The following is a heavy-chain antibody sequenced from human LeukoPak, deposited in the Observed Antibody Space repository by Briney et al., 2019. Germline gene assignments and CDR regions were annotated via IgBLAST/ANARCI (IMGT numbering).Heavy chain of an antibody. CDR3: AALGDYERVGLDY. J-gene: IGHJ4*02. D-gene: IGHD4-17*01. V-gene: IGHV4-59*08. Sequence: SETLSLTCTVSGDSISRHYWTWIRQPPEKGLEWIGYIYYRGNTNYNPSLKSRVTMSVDTSKNQSSLKLSSVTAADTAVYYCAALGDYERVGLDYWGQGTLVTVSS. CDR2: IYYRGNT. CDR1: GDSISRHY.